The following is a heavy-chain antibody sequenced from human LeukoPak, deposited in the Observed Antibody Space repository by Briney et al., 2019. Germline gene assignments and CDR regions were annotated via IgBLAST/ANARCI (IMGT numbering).Heavy chain of an antibody. CDR1: GFTFSSYA. V-gene: IGHV3-23*01. J-gene: IGHJ3*02. CDR3: AKNDPYGSGSYYSAFDI. D-gene: IGHD3-10*01. Sequence: QSGGSLRLSCAASGFTFSSYAMSWVRQAPGKGLEWVSAISGSGGSTYYADSVKGRFTISRDNSKNTLYLQMNSLRAEDTAVYYCAKNDPYGSGSYYSAFDIWGQGTMVTVSS. CDR2: ISGSGGST.